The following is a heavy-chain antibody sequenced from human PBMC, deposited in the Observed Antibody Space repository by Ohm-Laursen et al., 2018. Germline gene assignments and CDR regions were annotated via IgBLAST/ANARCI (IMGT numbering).Heavy chain of an antibody. D-gene: IGHD6-19*01. V-gene: IGHV4-59*01. CDR2: IHQSGST. CDR1: GGSISRYF. J-gene: IGHJ4*02. Sequence: SETLSLTCTVSGGSISRYFWSWIRQPPGKALEWIGYIHQSGSTNYNPSLRSRVTISVDTSKNQVSLKLSSVTAADTAVYYCARAPSTAGTIDYWGQGTLVTVSS. CDR3: ARAPSTAGTIDY.